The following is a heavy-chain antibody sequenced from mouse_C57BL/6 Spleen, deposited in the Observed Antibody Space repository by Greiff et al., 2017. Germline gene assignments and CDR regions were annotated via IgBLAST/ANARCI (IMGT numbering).Heavy chain of an antibody. Sequence: QVQLQQSVAELVKPGASVKISCTVSGYNFTNTSIHWMKQRPEQGLEWIGYIYPGDGSTKYNEKFKGKATLTADKSSTTAYLQLSSLTSEDSAVYFCARRSSYDWYVDVWGTGTTVTVSS. CDR1: GYNFTNTS. V-gene: IGHV1-78*01. J-gene: IGHJ1*03. CDR3: ARRSSYDWYVDV. CDR2: IYPGDGST. D-gene: IGHD2-14*01.